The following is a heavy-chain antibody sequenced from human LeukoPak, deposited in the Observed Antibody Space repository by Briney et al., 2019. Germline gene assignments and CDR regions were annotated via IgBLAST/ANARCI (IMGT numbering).Heavy chain of an antibody. Sequence: GGSLRLSCAASGFTLSSYGMTWVRQAPGKGLGWVSAFSASDGSAQYAESVRGRFTISRVNSKNTLYLQMDSLRAEDTAVYYCAKARIAAAGTGAFDVWGQGTTVTVSS. D-gene: IGHD6-13*01. V-gene: IGHV3-23*01. J-gene: IGHJ3*01. CDR2: FSASDGSA. CDR1: GFTLSSYG. CDR3: AKARIAAAGTGAFDV.